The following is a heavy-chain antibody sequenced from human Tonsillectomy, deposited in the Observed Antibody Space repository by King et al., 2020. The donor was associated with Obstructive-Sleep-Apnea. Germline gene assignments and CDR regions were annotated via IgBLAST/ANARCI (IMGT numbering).Heavy chain of an antibody. J-gene: IGHJ5*02. Sequence: VQLQESGPGLVKPSETLSLTCTVFGGPIGNYYWSWVRQPPGQGLEWIGFVYNSRSNIYNPSLMSRVTISVDTSKNQFSLRLTSVTAADAAVYYGAKDASGTYYNWFDPWGQGIPVTVSS. CDR1: GGPIGNYY. V-gene: IGHV4-59*01. CDR2: VYNSRSN. CDR3: AKDASGTYYNWFDP. D-gene: IGHD3-10*01.